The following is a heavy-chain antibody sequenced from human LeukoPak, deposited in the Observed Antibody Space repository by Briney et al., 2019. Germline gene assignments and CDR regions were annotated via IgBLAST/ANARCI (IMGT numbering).Heavy chain of an antibody. CDR3: ARVWGIAAAGTKKNFDY. D-gene: IGHD6-13*01. Sequence: SETLSLTCAVYGGSFSGYYWSWIRQPPGKGLEWIGEINHSGSTNYNPSLKSRVTTSVDTSKNQFSLKLSSVTAADTAVYYCARVWGIAAAGTKKNFDYWGQGTLVTVSS. J-gene: IGHJ4*02. CDR2: INHSGST. CDR1: GGSFSGYY. V-gene: IGHV4-34*01.